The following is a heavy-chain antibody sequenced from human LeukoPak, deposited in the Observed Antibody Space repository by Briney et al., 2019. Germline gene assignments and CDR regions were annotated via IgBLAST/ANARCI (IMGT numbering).Heavy chain of an antibody. D-gene: IGHD4-17*01. CDR1: GFTRRYW. Sequence: PGGSLRLSCAASGFTRRYWMHWVRQTPGKGLVWVSRINTDGSSTTYADSVKGRFTISRDNAKNTLYLQMNSLRAEDTAVYYCARGVNGDSRFDPWGQGTLVTVSS. V-gene: IGHV3-74*01. J-gene: IGHJ5*02. CDR3: ARGVNGDSRFDP. CDR2: INTDGSST.